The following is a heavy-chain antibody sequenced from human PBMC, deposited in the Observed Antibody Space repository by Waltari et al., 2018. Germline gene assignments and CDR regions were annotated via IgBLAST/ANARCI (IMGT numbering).Heavy chain of an antibody. D-gene: IGHD1-1*01. Sequence: VQLVQSGAEVKKPGATVKISCKASGYTFTDYYMHWVQQAPGQRLEWMGWINAGNGNTKYSQKFHGRVTITRDTSASTAYMELSSLRSEDTAVYYCASSATGPPNAFDIWGQGTMVTVSS. CDR3: ASSATGPPNAFDI. CDR1: GYTFTDYY. J-gene: IGHJ3*02. V-gene: IGHV1-3*01. CDR2: INAGNGNT.